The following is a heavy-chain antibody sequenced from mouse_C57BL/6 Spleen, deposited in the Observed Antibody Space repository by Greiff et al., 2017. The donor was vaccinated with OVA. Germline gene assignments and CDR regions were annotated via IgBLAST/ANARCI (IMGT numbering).Heavy chain of an antibody. Sequence: EVNLVESGGGLVKPGGSQKLSCAASGFTFSDYGMHWVRQAPEKGLEWVAYISSGSSTIYYADTVKGRFTISRDNAKNTLFLQMTSLRSEDTAMYYCASYGNYGFDYWGQGTTLTVSS. CDR3: ASYGNYGFDY. CDR1: GFTFSDYG. D-gene: IGHD2-1*01. J-gene: IGHJ2*01. CDR2: ISSGSSTI. V-gene: IGHV5-17*01.